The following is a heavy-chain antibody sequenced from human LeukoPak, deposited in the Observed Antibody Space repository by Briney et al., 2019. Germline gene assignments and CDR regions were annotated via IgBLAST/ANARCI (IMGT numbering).Heavy chain of an antibody. Sequence: SQTLSLTCAVSGGSISSGGYSWSWIRQPPGKGLEWIGEINHSGSTNYNPSLKSRVTISVDTSKNQFSLKLSSVTAADTAVYYCARVTDYYDSSGEFDIWGQGTMVTVSS. CDR2: INHSGST. CDR3: ARVTDYYDSSGEFDI. V-gene: IGHV4-30-2*01. J-gene: IGHJ3*02. D-gene: IGHD3-22*01. CDR1: GGSISSGGYS.